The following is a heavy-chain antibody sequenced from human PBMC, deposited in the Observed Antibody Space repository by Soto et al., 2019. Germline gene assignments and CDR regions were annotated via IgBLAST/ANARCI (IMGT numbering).Heavy chain of an antibody. CDR2: ISYDGSNK. CDR1: GFTFSSYA. V-gene: IGHV3-30-3*01. D-gene: IGHD1-7*01. J-gene: IGHJ6*02. Sequence: QVQLVESGGGVVQPGRSLRLSCAASGFTFSSYAMHWVRQAPGKGLEWVAVISYDGSNKYYADSVKGRFTISRDNSKNPLYLQMNSLRPEDTAVYYCARDLELFINSRYYYGMDVWGQGTTVTVSS. CDR3: ARDLELFINSRYYYGMDV.